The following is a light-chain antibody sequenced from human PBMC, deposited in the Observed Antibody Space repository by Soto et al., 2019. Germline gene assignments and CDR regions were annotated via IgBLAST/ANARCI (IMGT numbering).Light chain of an antibody. Sequence: ATLSVSPGDRATLSCRASESVTSSLAWYQQKPGQPPRLLIYAASTRATDVPARFSGGGSETEFTLTISSLQSEDFAVYFCQQYNIWPLWTFGQGTKV. CDR2: AAS. CDR3: QQYNIWPLWT. J-gene: IGKJ1*01. V-gene: IGKV3-15*01. CDR1: ESVTSS.